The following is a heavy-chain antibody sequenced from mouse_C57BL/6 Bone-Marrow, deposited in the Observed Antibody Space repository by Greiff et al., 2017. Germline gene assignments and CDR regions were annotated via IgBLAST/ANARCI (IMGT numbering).Heavy chain of an antibody. CDR3: ARDRGGDD. V-gene: IGHV5-4*01. D-gene: IGHD3-3*01. CDR2: ISDGGSYT. Sequence: EVQVVESGGGLVKPGGSLKLSCAASGFTFSSYAMSWVRQTPEKRLEWVATISDGGSYTYYPDNVKGRFTISRDHAKNNLYLQMSHLKSEDTAMYYCARDRGGDDWGQGTSVTVSS. CDR1: GFTFSSYA. J-gene: IGHJ4*01.